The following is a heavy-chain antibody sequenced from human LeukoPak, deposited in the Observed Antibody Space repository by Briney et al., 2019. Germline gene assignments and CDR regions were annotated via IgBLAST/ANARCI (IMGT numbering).Heavy chain of an antibody. J-gene: IGHJ4*02. D-gene: IGHD3-3*01. Sequence: SETLSLTCTVSGGSISSSSYSWGWIRQPPGKGLEWIGSIHYSGITYYNPSPKSRVTVSVDTSKNQFSLKLSSVTAADTAVYEGARDNEWLFYWGQGTLVTVSS. CDR1: GGSISSSSYS. CDR3: ARDNEWLFY. CDR2: IHYSGIT. V-gene: IGHV4-39*07.